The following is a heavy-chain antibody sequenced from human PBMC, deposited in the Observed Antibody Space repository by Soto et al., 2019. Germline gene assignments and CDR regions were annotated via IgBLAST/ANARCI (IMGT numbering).Heavy chain of an antibody. V-gene: IGHV3-66*01. J-gene: IGHJ2*01. CDR2: IYSGGTT. CDR3: ARDADSDYFYFDR. CDR1: GFSVTSNY. Sequence: EVQLVESGGGLVQPGGSLRLSCAASGFSVTSNYMSWVRQAPGKGLVWVAVIYSGGTTYYADSVKGRFTLSRDTSNIALFLQMNNLRVEDTAVYYCARDADSDYFYFDRWGRGTLVSVSS.